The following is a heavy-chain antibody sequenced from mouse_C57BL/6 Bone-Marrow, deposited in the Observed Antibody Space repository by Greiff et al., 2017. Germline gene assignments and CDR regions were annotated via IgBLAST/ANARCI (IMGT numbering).Heavy chain of an antibody. CDR3: AMYPSFISPLDY. CDR1: GYTFTSYW. Sequence: VQLQQPGAELVKPGASVKLSCKASGYTFTSYWMHWVKQRPGQGLEWIGMIHPNSGSTNYNEKFKSKATLTVDKSSSTAYMQLSSLTSEDSAVYYCAMYPSFISPLDYWGQGTTLTVSS. D-gene: IGHD1-1*01. V-gene: IGHV1-64*01. J-gene: IGHJ2*01. CDR2: IHPNSGST.